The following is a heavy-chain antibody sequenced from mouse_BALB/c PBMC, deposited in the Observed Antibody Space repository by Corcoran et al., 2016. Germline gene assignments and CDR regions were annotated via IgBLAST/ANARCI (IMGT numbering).Heavy chain of an antibody. D-gene: IGHD2-4*01. CDR1: GYSFTDYI. V-gene: IGHV1-39*01. CDR2: INPYYGST. Sequence: EIQLQQTGPDLVKPGASVKISCKASGYSFTDYIMLWVKQSHGKSLEWIGNINPYYGSTSYNLKFKGKATLIVDKSSSTAYMQLNSLTSEDSAVYYCARYDYDVGFAYWGQGTLVTVSA. J-gene: IGHJ3*01. CDR3: ARYDYDVGFAY.